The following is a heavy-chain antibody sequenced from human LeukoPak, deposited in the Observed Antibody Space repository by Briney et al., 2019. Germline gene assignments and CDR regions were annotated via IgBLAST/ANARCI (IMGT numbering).Heavy chain of an antibody. Sequence: GGSLRLSCAASGFTVSSNYMSWVRQAPGKGLEWVSVIYSGGSTYYADSVKGRFTTSRDNSKSTLYLQLNSLRAEDTAIYYCAKGIHSTGYYPFDYWGQGTLVIVSS. CDR2: IYSGGST. D-gene: IGHD3-22*01. V-gene: IGHV3-53*01. CDR1: GFTVSSNY. J-gene: IGHJ4*02. CDR3: AKGIHSTGYYPFDY.